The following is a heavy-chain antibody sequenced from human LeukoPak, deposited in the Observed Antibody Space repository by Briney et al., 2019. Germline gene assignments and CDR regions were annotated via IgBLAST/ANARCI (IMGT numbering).Heavy chain of an antibody. D-gene: IGHD1-26*01. CDR2: ISSSSSYI. J-gene: IGHJ4*02. V-gene: IGHV3-21*01. CDR1: GFTFSSYS. CDR3: ARVSAGATTY. Sequence: PGGSLRLSCAASGFTFSSYSMNWVRQAPGKGLEWVSSISSSSSYIYYADSVKGRFTISRDNAKNSLYLQMNSQRAEDTAVYYCARVSAGATTYWGQGTLVTVSS.